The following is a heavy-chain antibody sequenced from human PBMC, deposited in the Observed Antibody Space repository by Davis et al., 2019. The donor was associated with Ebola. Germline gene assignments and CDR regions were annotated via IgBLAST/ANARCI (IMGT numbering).Heavy chain of an antibody. J-gene: IGHJ4*02. CDR2: ISASGGAT. CDR3: AKDLTSYYGSGDFFDY. V-gene: IGHV3-23*01. CDR1: GFLFSSYA. D-gene: IGHD3-10*01. Sequence: SLKISCAASGFLFSSYAMSWVRQAPGRGLEWVSSISASGGATFYADSVKGRIVMSRDNSNDTLYLRMNNLRAEDTAIYYCAKDLTSYYGSGDFFDYWGQGILVTVSS.